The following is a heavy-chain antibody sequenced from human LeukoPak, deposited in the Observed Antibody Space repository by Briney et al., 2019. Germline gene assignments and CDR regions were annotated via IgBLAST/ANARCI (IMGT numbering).Heavy chain of an antibody. D-gene: IGHD3-22*01. V-gene: IGHV3-30-3*01. CDR1: GFTFSSYA. CDR2: ISYDGSNK. CDR3: ARVMGWYYYDSSGYYSDY. J-gene: IGHJ4*02. Sequence: PGGSLRLSCAASGFTFSSYAMSWVRQAPGKGLEWVAVISYDGSNKYYADSVKGRFTISRDNSKNTLYLQMNSLRAEDTAVYYCARVMGWYYYDSSGYYSDYWGQGTLVTVSS.